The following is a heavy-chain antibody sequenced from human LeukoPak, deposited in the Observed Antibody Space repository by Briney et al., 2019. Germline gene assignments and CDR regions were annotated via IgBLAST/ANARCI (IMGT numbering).Heavy chain of an antibody. V-gene: IGHV1-69*05. CDR1: GYTFTGYY. J-gene: IGHJ4*02. CDR3: ARAQNPYYYDSSGSAGFDY. CDR2: IIPIFGTA. D-gene: IGHD3-22*01. Sequence: ASVKVSCKASGYTFTGYYIHWVRQAPGQGLEWMGRIIPIFGTANYAQKFQGRVTITTDESTSTAYMELSSLRSEDTAVYYCARAQNPYYYDSSGSAGFDYWGQGTLVTVSS.